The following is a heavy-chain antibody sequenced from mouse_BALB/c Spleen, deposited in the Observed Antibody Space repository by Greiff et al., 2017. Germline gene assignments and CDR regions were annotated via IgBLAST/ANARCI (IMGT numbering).Heavy chain of an antibody. V-gene: IGHV7-3*02. D-gene: IGHD1-1*01. CDR3: ARGYYGSNYAMDY. CDR2: IRNKANGYTT. Sequence: EVKLMESGGGLVQPGGSLRLSCATSGFTFTDYYMSWVRQPPGKALEWLGFIRNKANGYTTEYSASVKGRFTISRDNSQSILYLQMNTLRAEDSATYYCARGYYGSNYAMDYWGQGTSVTVSS. J-gene: IGHJ4*01. CDR1: GFTFTDYY.